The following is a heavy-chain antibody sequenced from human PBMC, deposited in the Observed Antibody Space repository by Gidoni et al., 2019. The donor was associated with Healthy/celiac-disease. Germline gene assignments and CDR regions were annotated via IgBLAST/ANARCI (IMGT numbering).Heavy chain of an antibody. J-gene: IGHJ6*02. CDR3: ARDGIAAAGSGDYYYGMDV. CDR2: INPNSGGT. CDR1: GYTFTGYY. Sequence: QVQLVQSGAEVKKPGASVKVSCKASGYTFTGYYMHWVRQAPGQGLEWMGWINPNSGGTNYAQKFQGRVTMTRDTSISTAYMELSRLRSDDTAVYYCARDGIAAAGSGDYYYGMDVWGQGTTVTVSS. D-gene: IGHD6-13*01. V-gene: IGHV1-2*02.